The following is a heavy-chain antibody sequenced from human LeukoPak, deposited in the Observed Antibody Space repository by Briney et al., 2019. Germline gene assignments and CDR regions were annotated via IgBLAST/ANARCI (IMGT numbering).Heavy chain of an antibody. CDR3: ARVPFGGQQLVPGWFDP. Sequence: GGSLRLSCAASGFTFDDYGMSWVRQAPGKGLEWVSGINWNGGSTGYADSVKGRFTISRDNAKNSLYLQMNSLRAEDTAVYYCARVPFGGQQLVPGWFDPWGQGTLVTVSS. V-gene: IGHV3-20*04. CDR2: INWNGGST. CDR1: GFTFDDYG. D-gene: IGHD6-13*01. J-gene: IGHJ5*02.